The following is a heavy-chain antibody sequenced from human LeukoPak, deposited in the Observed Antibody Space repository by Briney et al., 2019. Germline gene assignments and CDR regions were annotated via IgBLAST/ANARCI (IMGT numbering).Heavy chain of an antibody. CDR1: GYTFTGYY. Sequence: ASVKVSCKASGYTFTGYYMHWVRQAPGQGLEWMGWINPNSGGTNYAQKFQGRVTMTRDTSVSTAYMEMTGLGSDDTAVYYCARVRVHYCGGVDYWGQGTLVTVSS. CDR2: INPNSGGT. CDR3: ARVRVHYCGGVDY. J-gene: IGHJ4*02. V-gene: IGHV1-2*02. D-gene: IGHD3-10*01.